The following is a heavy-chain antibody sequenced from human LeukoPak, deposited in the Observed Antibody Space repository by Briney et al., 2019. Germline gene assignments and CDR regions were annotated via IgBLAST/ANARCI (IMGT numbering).Heavy chain of an antibody. D-gene: IGHD2-2*01. CDR2: IYYSGST. CDR3: ARGKGEYQLYNWFDP. J-gene: IGHJ5*02. V-gene: IGHV4-30-4*08. Sequence: SQTLSLTCTVSGGSINSGDYYWSWIRQPPGKGLEWIGYIYYSGSTYYNPSLRSRVTMSVDMFKNRFSLKVTSVTAADTAVYYCARGKGEYQLYNWFDPWGQGTLVTVSS. CDR1: GGSINSGDYY.